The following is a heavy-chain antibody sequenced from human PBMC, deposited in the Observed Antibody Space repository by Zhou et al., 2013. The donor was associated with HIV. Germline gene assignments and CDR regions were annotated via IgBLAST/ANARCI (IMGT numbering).Heavy chain of an antibody. J-gene: IGHJ3*02. CDR3: ARDRVQVGVYWSFLEPARAFDI. CDR2: IIPMSVTA. Sequence: QVQLVQSGAEVKKLGSSVKVSCKASGVTFRESSLNWVRQAPGQGLEWMGKIIPMSVTADYAQNLQGRLTITADESTSTVYIELTSLKSEDTGVYYCARDRVQVGVYWSFLEPARAFDIWGQGTVVTVSS. CDR1: GVTFRESS. D-gene: IGHD2-8*02. V-gene: IGHV1-69*18.